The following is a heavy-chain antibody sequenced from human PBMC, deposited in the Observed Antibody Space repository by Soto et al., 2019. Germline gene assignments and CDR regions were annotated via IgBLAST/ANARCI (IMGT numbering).Heavy chain of an antibody. V-gene: IGHV3-30*18. CDR2: ISYDGSNK. CDR1: GFTFITYG. CDR3: AKNGEQWLVENSSFDY. Sequence: QVQLVESGGGVVQPGRSLRLSCAASGFTFITYGMHWVRQAPGKGLEWVAVISYDGSNKYYADSVKGRFTISRDNSKNTLYLQMNSLRAEDTAVYYCAKNGEQWLVENSSFDYWGQGTLVTVSS. J-gene: IGHJ4*02. D-gene: IGHD6-19*01.